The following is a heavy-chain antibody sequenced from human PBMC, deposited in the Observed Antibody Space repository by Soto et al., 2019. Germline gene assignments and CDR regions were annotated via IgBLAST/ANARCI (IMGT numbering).Heavy chain of an antibody. Sequence: SVKGSCTTSGYTFTNYRLSWMRQTPGQGPEWMGWINPYNDNTHYSQKVQGRVTMTTDTSTSTAYMELRSLRSDDTAVYYCAGDTPPPDKYFDYWGQGTLVTVSS. V-gene: IGHV1-18*01. CDR3: AGDTPPPDKYFDY. CDR2: INPYNDNT. CDR1: GYTFTNYR. J-gene: IGHJ4*02.